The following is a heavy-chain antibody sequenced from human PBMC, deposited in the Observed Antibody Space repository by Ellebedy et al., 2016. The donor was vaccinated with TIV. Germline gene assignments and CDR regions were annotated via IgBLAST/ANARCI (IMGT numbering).Heavy chain of an antibody. V-gene: IGHV1-24*01. CDR3: ARGRRSIQRGDY. D-gene: IGHD5-18*01. CDR1: GGTFSSYA. Sequence: ASVKVSXXASGGTFSSYAISWVRQAPGKGLEWMGGFDPEDGETIYAQKFQGRVTMTEDTSTDTAYMELRSLRSDDTAVYYCARGRRSIQRGDYWGQGTLVTVSS. J-gene: IGHJ4*02. CDR2: FDPEDGET.